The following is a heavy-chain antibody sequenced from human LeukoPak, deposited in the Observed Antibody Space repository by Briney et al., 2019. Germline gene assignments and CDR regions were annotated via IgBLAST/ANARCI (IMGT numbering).Heavy chain of an antibody. J-gene: IGHJ4*02. CDR3: ARFPRDPWRFDY. Sequence: PGGSLRLSCVVSGFTFSSDWMTWVRQAPGKGLEWVANIKEDGSESYYVDSVKGRFTTSRDNTKNSLYLQMNSLRAEDTAVYYCARFPRDPWRFDYWGQGTLVSVSS. CDR1: GFTFSSDW. D-gene: IGHD5-12*01. CDR2: IKEDGSES. V-gene: IGHV3-7*03.